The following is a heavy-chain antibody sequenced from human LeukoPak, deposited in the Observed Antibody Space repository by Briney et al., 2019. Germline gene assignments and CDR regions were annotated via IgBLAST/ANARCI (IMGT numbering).Heavy chain of an antibody. CDR3: ARDRPPGYCSSTSCYEFDY. J-gene: IGHJ4*02. CDR1: GFTFDDYG. CDR2: ITWNGGST. D-gene: IGHD2-2*01. V-gene: IGHV3-20*04. Sequence: GGSLRLSCAPSGFTFDDYGMSWVRQAPGKGLEWVSGITWNGGSTGYADSVKGRFTISRDNAKNSLYLQMNSLRAEDTALYYCARDRPPGYCSSTSCYEFDYWGQGTLVTVSS.